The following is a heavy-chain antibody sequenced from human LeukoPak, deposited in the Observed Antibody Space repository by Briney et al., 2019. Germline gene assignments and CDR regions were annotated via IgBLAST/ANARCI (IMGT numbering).Heavy chain of an antibody. V-gene: IGHV1-58*02. Sequence: SVKVSCKASGFTFISSTIQWVRQARGQRLEWMAWIFVGSGNTNYAQNFQERVTITRDTSTSTAYMELSSLRSEDTAVYYCPADRPRGAMFDPWGQGSLVTVSS. J-gene: IGHJ5*02. CDR3: PADRPRGAMFDP. CDR1: GFTFISST. CDR2: IFVGSGNT. D-gene: IGHD1-26*01.